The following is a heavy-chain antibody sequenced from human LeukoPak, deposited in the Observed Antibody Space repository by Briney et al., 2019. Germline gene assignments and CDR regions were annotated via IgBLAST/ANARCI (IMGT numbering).Heavy chain of an antibody. Sequence: PGGSLRLSCAASGFTFSSYGMHWVRQAPGKGLEWVAVISYDGSNKYYADSVKGRFTISRDNSKNTLYLQMNSLRAEDTAVYYCAKSPGAAAGTSWFDPWGQGTLVTVSS. CDR3: AKSPGAAAGTSWFDP. CDR2: ISYDGSNK. D-gene: IGHD6-13*01. V-gene: IGHV3-30*18. J-gene: IGHJ5*02. CDR1: GFTFSSYG.